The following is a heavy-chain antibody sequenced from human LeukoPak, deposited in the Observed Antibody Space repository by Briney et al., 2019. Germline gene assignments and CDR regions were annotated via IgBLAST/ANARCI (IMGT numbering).Heavy chain of an antibody. CDR2: IRWDGGST. J-gene: IGHJ3*01. Sequence: GGSLRLPCAASGFTFFTYGMSWVRQAPGKGLEWVSLIRWDGGSTYYADSVKGRFTISRDNSKNSLYLQMNSLRTEDTALYYCAKEGDGYHWGQGTMVTVSS. D-gene: IGHD5-24*01. CDR1: GFTFFTYG. CDR3: AKEGDGYH. V-gene: IGHV3-43*02.